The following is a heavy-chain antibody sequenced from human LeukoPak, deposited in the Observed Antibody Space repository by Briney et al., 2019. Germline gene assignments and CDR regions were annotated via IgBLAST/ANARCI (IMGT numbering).Heavy chain of an antibody. CDR2: IYYSGST. D-gene: IGHD3-10*01. Sequence: SETLSLTCTVSGGSISSGGYYWSWIRQHPGKGLEWIGYIYYSGSTYYNPSLKSRVTISVDTSKNQFSLKLSSVTAADTAVYYCARGLEWFGFQGNYMDVWGKGTTVSVSS. J-gene: IGHJ6*03. V-gene: IGHV4-31*03. CDR3: ARGLEWFGFQGNYMDV. CDR1: GGSISSGGYY.